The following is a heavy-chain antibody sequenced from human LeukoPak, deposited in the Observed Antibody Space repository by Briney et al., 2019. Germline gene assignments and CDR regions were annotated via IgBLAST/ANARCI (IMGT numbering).Heavy chain of an antibody. D-gene: IGHD1-7*01. CDR1: GYTFTSYD. J-gene: IGHJ3*02. Sequence: ASVKVSCKASGYTFTSYDINWVRQATGQGLEWMGWMNPNSGNTGYAQKFQGRVTMTTDTSTSTAYMELRSLRSDDTAVYYCARVKLVRAFDIWGQGTMVTVSS. V-gene: IGHV1-8*01. CDR3: ARVKLVRAFDI. CDR2: MNPNSGNT.